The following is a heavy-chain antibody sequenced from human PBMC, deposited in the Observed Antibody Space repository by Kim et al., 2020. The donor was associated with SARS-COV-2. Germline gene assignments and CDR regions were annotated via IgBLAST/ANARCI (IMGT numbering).Heavy chain of an antibody. CDR3: TRIPATTLAFWDAFDI. Sequence: SVKGRFTISRDDSKNTAYLEMSGLKTEDTDLYYCTRIPATTLAFWDAFDIWGQGTMVTVSS. D-gene: IGHD1-1*01. J-gene: IGHJ3*02. V-gene: IGHV3-73*01.